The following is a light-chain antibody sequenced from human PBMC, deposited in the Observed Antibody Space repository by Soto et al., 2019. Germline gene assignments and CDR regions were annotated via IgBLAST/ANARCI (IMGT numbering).Light chain of an antibody. CDR2: GAS. V-gene: IGKV3-15*01. CDR1: QSVRSK. Sequence: EVVLTQSPATLSLSTGETVTLSCRASQSVRSKLAWYQQKPGQAPRLFIYGASTRATGIPARFSGSGSGTEFTLTISSLQSEDFAIYYCQQYNNWPPITFGQGTRLEIK. CDR3: QQYNNWPPIT. J-gene: IGKJ5*01.